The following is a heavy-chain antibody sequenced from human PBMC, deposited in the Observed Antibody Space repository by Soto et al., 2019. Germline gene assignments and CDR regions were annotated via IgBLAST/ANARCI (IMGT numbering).Heavy chain of an antibody. Sequence: VGSLRLSCAASGFTFSSYGMHWVRQAPGKGLEWVAVISYDGSNKYYADSVKGRFTISRDNSKNTLYLQMNSLRAEDTAVYYCAKVIGGSGYNDYWGQGTLVTVSS. V-gene: IGHV3-30*18. CDR3: AKVIGGSGYNDY. J-gene: IGHJ4*02. CDR1: GFTFSSYG. D-gene: IGHD3-22*01. CDR2: ISYDGSNK.